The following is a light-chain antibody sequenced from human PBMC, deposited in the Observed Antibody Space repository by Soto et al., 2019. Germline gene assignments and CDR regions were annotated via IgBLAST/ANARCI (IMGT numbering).Light chain of an antibody. CDR2: AAS. V-gene: IGKV1-39*01. J-gene: IGKJ3*01. Sequence: DLQMTQSPSSLSASVGDRVTITCRASQSISSYLNWYQQKPGKAPKLLIYAASSLQSGVPSRFSGSGSGTDFTLTISSLQPEDFATYYCQQSYSPIFTFGPGTKVDIK. CDR3: QQSYSPIFT. CDR1: QSISSY.